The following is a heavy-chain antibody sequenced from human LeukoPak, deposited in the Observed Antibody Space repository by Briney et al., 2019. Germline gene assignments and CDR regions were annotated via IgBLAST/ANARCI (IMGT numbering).Heavy chain of an antibody. CDR2: ISAYNGNT. J-gene: IGHJ4*02. V-gene: IGHV1-18*01. CDR1: GYTFTSYG. Sequence: ASVKVSCKASGYTFTSYGISWVRQAPGQGLEWMGWISAYNGNTNYAQKLQGRVTMTTGTSTSTAYMELRSLRSDDTAVYYCAREGYYDSSGMYYFDYWGQGTLVTVSS. D-gene: IGHD3-22*01. CDR3: AREGYYDSSGMYYFDY.